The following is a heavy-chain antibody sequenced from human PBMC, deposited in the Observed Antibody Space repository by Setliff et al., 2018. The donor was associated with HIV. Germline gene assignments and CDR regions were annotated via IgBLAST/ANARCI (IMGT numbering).Heavy chain of an antibody. CDR1: GASISDYY. CDR2: ISNSGST. J-gene: IGHJ3*02. Sequence: ETLSLTCTVSGASISDYYWSWIRQTPGKGLEWIGYISNSGSTNYNPSQKSRVTISVDASKSQISLKVSSVTAADTAVYYCARGTTQLVPTATRAGFDIWGQGTLVTVSS. V-gene: IGHV4-59*08. CDR3: ARGTTQLVPTATRAGFDI. D-gene: IGHD2-15*01.